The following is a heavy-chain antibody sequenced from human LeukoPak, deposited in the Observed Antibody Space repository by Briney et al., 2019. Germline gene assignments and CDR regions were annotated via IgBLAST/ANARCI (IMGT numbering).Heavy chain of an antibody. J-gene: IGHJ4*02. CDR3: ARGGGYSGYFDGY. D-gene: IGHD5-12*01. CDR2: INPNSGGT. V-gene: IGHV1-2*02. CDR1: GYTFTGYY. Sequence: ASVKVSCKASGYTFTGYYMHWVRPAPGQGLEWMGWINPNSGGTNYAQKLQGRVTMTTDTSTSTAYMELRSLRSDDTAVYYCARGGGYSGYFDGYWGQGTLVTVSS.